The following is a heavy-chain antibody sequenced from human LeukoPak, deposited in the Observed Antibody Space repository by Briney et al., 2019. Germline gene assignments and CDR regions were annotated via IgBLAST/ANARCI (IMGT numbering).Heavy chain of an antibody. D-gene: IGHD3-22*01. CDR1: GFTCSSYG. CDR2: ISYDGSNK. V-gene: IGHV3-30*18. Sequence: GGSLRLSCAASGFTCSSYGMHWVRQAPGKGLEWVAVISYDGSNKYYADSVKGRFTISRDNSKNTLYLQMNSLRAEDTAVYYCAKDRATMIVVVILDYWGQGTLVTVSS. CDR3: AKDRATMIVVVILDY. J-gene: IGHJ4*02.